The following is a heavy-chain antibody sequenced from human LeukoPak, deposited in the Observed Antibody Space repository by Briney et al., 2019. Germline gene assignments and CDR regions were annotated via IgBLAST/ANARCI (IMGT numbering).Heavy chain of an antibody. CDR3: AKDQGDYYGSEFDY. CDR2: IRYDGSNK. V-gene: IGHV3-30*02. Sequence: PGGSLRLSCAASGFTFSSYGMHWVRQAPGKGLEWVAFIRYDGSNKYYADSVKGRFTISRDNSKNTLYLQMNSLRAEDAAVYYCAKDQGDYYGSEFDYWGQGALVTVSS. D-gene: IGHD3-10*01. CDR1: GFTFSSYG. J-gene: IGHJ4*02.